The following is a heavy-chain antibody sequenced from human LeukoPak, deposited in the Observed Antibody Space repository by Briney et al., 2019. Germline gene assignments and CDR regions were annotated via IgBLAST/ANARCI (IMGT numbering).Heavy chain of an antibody. CDR1: GFTFSSYW. V-gene: IGHV3-7*01. J-gene: IGHJ4*02. D-gene: IGHD3-9*01. CDR2: IKQDGSEK. CDR3: ARITKYYDLLTGFYIAAEDY. Sequence: GGSLRLSCAASGFTFSSYWMSWVRQAPGKGLERVANIKQDGSEKYYVDSVKGGFTISRDNAKNSLYLQMNSLRAEDTAVYYCARITKYYDLLTGFYIAAEDYWGQGTLVTVSS.